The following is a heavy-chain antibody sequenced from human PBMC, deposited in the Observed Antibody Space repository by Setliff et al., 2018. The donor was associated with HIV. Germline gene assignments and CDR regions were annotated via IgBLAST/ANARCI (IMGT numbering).Heavy chain of an antibody. J-gene: IGHJ4*02. D-gene: IGHD1-26*01. CDR2: IHYSGST. CDR3: TRLRDMEWELIGLDY. V-gene: IGHV4-59*01. CDR1: GGSISNYY. Sequence: SETLSLPCTVSGGSISNYYWSWIRQSPEKGLEWIGYIHYSGSTNYNPSLKSRVTISLDTSKNQFSLKLSSVTAADTAIYYCTRLRDMEWELIGLDYWGRGTLVTVSS.